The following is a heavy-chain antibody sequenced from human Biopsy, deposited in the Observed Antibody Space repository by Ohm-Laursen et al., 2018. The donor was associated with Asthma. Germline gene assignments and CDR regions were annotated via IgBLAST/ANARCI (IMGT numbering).Heavy chain of an antibody. CDR2: ISVYNSNT. V-gene: IGHV1-18*01. Sequence: ASVKVSCKTSGYTFNSAGITWVRQAPGQGLEWMGWISVYNSNTKVAQKLQDRVTMITDTSTSTAYMELRSLRPDDTAVYFCARAVDYSHYYGIDVWGQGTTVTVS. D-gene: IGHD3-10*01. J-gene: IGHJ6*02. CDR3: ARAVDYSHYYGIDV. CDR1: GYTFNSAG.